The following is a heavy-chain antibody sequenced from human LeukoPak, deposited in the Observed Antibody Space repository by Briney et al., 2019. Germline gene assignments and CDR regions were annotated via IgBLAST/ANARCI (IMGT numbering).Heavy chain of an antibody. CDR2: ISSSSSYI. CDR1: GFTFSSYS. D-gene: IGHD3-22*01. J-gene: IGHJ4*02. V-gene: IGHV3-21*01. CDR3: ARGYYYDSSGYNYFDY. Sequence: NPGGSLRLSCAASGFTFSSYSMNWVRQAPGKGLEWVSSISSSSSYIYYADSVKSRFTISRDNAKNSLYLQMNSLRAGDTAVYYCARGYYYDSSGYNYFDYWGQGTLVTVSS.